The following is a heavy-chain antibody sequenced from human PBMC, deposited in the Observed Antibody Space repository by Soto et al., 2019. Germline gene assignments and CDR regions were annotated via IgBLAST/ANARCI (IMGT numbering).Heavy chain of an antibody. CDR1: GFTFSDYA. D-gene: IGHD5-18*01. CDR2: ISYDGTYQ. CDR3: AKCLTSGDTAKAFDS. Sequence: QVQLVESGGGVVQPGRSLRVSCAASGFTFSDYAIHWVRQAPGKGLEWVAVISYDGTYQYYADSVKGRFTISRDNSKNTLYLQMNSLRAEDTALYYCAKCLTSGDTAKAFDSWGQGTLVTVSS. J-gene: IGHJ4*02. V-gene: IGHV3-30*18.